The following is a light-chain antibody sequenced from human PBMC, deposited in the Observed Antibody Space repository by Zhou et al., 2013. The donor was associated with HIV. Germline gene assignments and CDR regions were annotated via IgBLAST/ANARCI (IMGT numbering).Light chain of an antibody. V-gene: IGKV1-5*03. CDR1: QSIRRW. J-gene: IGKJ1*01. Sequence: DIQMTQSPSTLSASVGDRVTITCRASQSIRRWMAWYQQKPGKAPNLLIYEASNLQIGVPSRFSGSGSGTAFTLTISSLQPDDSATYFCQHYATYPWTFGQGTKVEIK. CDR3: QHYATYPWT. CDR2: EAS.